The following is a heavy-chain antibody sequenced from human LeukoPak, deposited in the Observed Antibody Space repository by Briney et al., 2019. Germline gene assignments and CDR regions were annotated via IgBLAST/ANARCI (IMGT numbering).Heavy chain of an antibody. CDR2: INRSGGST. CDR1: GYIFTSYY. J-gene: IGHJ4*02. Sequence: ASVKVSCKASGYIFTSYYMHWARQAPGQGLEWMGIINRSGGSTSYAQEFQGRVTMTRDTSTSTVYMELSSLRSEDTAVYYCARDGVRIAVAGTRYDYWGQRTLVTVSS. CDR3: ARDGVRIAVAGTRYDY. V-gene: IGHV1-46*01. D-gene: IGHD6-19*01.